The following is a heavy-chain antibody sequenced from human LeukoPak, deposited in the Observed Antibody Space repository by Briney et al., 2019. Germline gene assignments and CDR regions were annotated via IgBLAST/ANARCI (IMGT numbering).Heavy chain of an antibody. CDR2: IIPMLGTA. V-gene: IGHV1-69*13. J-gene: IGHJ5*02. Sequence: ASVKVSCKASGRTFSSYAISWVRRAPGQGLEWMGGIIPMLGTANYAQKFQGRVTITADESTSTAYMELSSLRSEDTAVYYCARDARRRYCSSTSCYWGWFDPWGQGTLVTVSS. D-gene: IGHD2-2*01. CDR3: ARDARRRYCSSTSCYWGWFDP. CDR1: GRTFSSYA.